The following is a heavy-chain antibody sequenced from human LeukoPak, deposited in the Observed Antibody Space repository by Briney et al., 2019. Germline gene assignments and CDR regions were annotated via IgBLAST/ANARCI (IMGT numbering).Heavy chain of an antibody. CDR1: GGSISSYY. V-gene: IGHV4-59*12. CDR2: IYYSGTT. J-gene: IGHJ1*01. CDR3: ARGPYRGYCSGGSCPKYFQH. Sequence: SETLSLTCTVSGGSISSYYWSWIRQPPGKGLEWIGYIYYSGTTNYNPSLKSRVTISVDTSKNQFSLKLSSVTAADTAVYYCARGPYRGYCSGGSCPKYFQHWGQGTLVTVSS. D-gene: IGHD2-15*01.